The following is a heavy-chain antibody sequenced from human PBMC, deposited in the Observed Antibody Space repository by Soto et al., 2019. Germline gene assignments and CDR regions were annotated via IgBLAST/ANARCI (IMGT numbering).Heavy chain of an antibody. J-gene: IGHJ4*02. CDR3: ATGGRGYSSAPRFCFEY. D-gene: IGHD5-18*01. Sequence: QVQLVQSGAEVKKPGSSVKVSCQASGGIFSSNAISWVRQAPGQGLEWMGGILPIFDTTHYAQKLQGRVTITADESTSTAYMELSSLTSEDTALDYCATGGRGYSSAPRFCFEYWGQGTLVTVSS. CDR2: ILPIFDTT. CDR1: GGIFSSNA. V-gene: IGHV1-69*01.